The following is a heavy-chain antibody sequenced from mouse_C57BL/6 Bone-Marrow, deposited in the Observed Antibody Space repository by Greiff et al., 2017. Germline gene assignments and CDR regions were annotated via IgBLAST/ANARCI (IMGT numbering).Heavy chain of an antibody. Sequence: DVQLQESGPELVKPGASVKIPCKASGYTFTDYNMDWVKQSHGKSLEWIGDINPNNGGTIYNQKFKGKATLTVDKSSSTAYMELRSLTSEDTAVYYCARLSGSSYDGYFDVWGTGTTVTVSS. D-gene: IGHD1-1*01. CDR1: GYTFTDYN. CDR2: INPNNGGT. V-gene: IGHV1-18*01. CDR3: ARLSGSSYDGYFDV. J-gene: IGHJ1*03.